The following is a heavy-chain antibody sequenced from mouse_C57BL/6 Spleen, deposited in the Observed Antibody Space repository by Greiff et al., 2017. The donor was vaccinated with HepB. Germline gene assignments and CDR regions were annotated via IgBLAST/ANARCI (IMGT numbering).Heavy chain of an antibody. D-gene: IGHD2-3*01. Sequence: QVQLKQSGAELVRPGASVTLSCKASGYTFTDYEMHWVKQTPVHGLEWIGAIDPETGGTAYNQKFKGKAILTADKSSSTAYMELRSLTSEDSAVYYCTRDPDGYYVDYWGQGTTLTVSS. V-gene: IGHV1-15*01. J-gene: IGHJ2*01. CDR3: TRDPDGYYVDY. CDR2: IDPETGGT. CDR1: GYTFTDYE.